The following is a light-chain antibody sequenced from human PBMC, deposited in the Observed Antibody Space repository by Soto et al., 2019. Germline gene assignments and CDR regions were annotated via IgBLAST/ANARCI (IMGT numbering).Light chain of an antibody. CDR2: GAS. Sequence: DIQMTQSPSSLSASVGDRVTITCRASESISSYVKWYQQRPGKAPKVLIYGASSLQSGVPSRFSGSGYGTDFTLTVSNLQPEDFATYYCQQSYSIPWTFGQGTRVDIK. CDR3: QQSYSIPWT. V-gene: IGKV1-39*01. CDR1: ESISSY. J-gene: IGKJ1*01.